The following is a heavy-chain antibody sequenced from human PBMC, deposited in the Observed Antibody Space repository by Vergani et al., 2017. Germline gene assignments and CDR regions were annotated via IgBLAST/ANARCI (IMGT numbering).Heavy chain of an antibody. Sequence: QVQLQQWGAGLLKPSETLSLTCAVYGGSFSGYYWSWIRQPPGKGLEWIGEINHSGSTNYNPSLKSRVTISVDTSKNQFSLKLSSVTAADTAVYYCARLRSKIVGAIFYWGQGTLVTVSS. CDR2: INHSGST. CDR3: ARLRSKIVGAIFY. J-gene: IGHJ4*02. CDR1: GGSFSGYY. V-gene: IGHV4-34*01. D-gene: IGHD1-26*01.